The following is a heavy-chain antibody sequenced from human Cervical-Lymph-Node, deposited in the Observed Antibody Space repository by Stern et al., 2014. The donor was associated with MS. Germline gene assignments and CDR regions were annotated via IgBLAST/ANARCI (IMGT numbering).Heavy chain of an antibody. D-gene: IGHD1-1*01. J-gene: IGHJ6*02. CDR1: GGTFINYA. CDR2: IIPIFGST. Sequence: VQLVESGAEEKKPGSSVKVSCKASGGTFINYAISWVRQAPGQGLEWIGGIIPIFGSTHYAQRFQGRFIITADNSANTAYLEVSSLRFEDTGVYFCARDNDDNGMDVWGQGTTVTVSS. V-gene: IGHV1-69*06. CDR3: ARDNDDNGMDV.